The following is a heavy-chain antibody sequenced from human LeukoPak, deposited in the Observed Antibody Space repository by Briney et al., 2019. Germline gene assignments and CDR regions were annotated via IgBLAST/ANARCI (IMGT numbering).Heavy chain of an antibody. V-gene: IGHV3-30-3*01. J-gene: IGHJ4*02. Sequence: GGSLRLPCAASGFTFSSYAMHWVRQAPGKGLEWVAVISYDGSNKYYTDSVKGRFTISRDNSKNTLYLQMNTLRAEDTAVYYCAREMGGIASVGTWDHWGQGTLVTVSS. CDR3: AREMGGIASVGTWDH. D-gene: IGHD6-13*01. CDR2: ISYDGSNK. CDR1: GFTFSSYA.